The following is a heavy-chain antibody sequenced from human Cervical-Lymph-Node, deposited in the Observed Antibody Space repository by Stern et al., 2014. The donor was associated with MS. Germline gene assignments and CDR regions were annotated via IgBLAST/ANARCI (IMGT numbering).Heavy chain of an antibody. Sequence: EVQLVQSGAEVKKPGESLKISCKGSGYRVADHWIDWGRQMPGKGLEGMGIVYPVASDSRCSPSFQGQVTISADKSNTTAYLQWSGLRASDSGIYYCASLHSSWPSYFAYWGQGSLVTVSS. CDR1: GYRVADHW. CDR2: VYPVASDS. D-gene: IGHD6-13*01. V-gene: IGHV5-51*01. J-gene: IGHJ4*02. CDR3: ASLHSSWPSYFAY.